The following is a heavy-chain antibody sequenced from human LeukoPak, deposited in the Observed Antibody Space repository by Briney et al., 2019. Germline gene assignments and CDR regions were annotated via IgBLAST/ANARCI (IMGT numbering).Heavy chain of an antibody. D-gene: IGHD4-17*01. CDR1: GGSFSGYY. V-gene: IGHV4-30-4*08. CDR2: IYYSGRT. J-gene: IGHJ4*02. Sequence: SETLSLTCAVYGGSFSGYYWSWIRQPPGKGLEWIGYIYYSGRTYYNPSLKSRLTISVDTSKNQFSLKLRSVTAADTAVYFCARDRFIYGDYGSHYFDYWGQGTLVTVSS. CDR3: ARDRFIYGDYGSHYFDY.